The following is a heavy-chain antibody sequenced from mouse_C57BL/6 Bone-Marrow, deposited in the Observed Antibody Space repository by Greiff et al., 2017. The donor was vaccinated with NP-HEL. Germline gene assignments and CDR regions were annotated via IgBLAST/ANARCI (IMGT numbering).Heavy chain of an antibody. CDR1: GFTFSDYY. V-gene: IGHV5-16*01. Sequence: EVMLVESEGGLVQPGSSMKLSCTASGFTFSDYYMAWVRQVPEKGLEWVANINYDGSSTYYLDSLKSRFIISRDNAKNILYLQMSSLKSEDTATFYCARLYDGYFFWYFDVWGTGTPAPVSS. CDR3: ARLYDGYFFWYFDV. D-gene: IGHD2-3*01. CDR2: INYDGSST. J-gene: IGHJ1*03.